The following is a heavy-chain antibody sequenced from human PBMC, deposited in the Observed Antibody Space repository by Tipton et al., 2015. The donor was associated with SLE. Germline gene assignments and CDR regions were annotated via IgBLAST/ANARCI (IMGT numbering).Heavy chain of an antibody. D-gene: IGHD5-12*01. CDR1: GFTFDDYT. Sequence: SLRLSCAASGFTFDDYTMHWVRQAPGKGLGWVSLVSWDGGSTYYADSVKGRFTISRGNAKNSLYLQMNSLRAEDTAVYYCARGGDIVDYFDLWGRGTLVTVSS. CDR3: ARGGDIVDYFDL. V-gene: IGHV3-43*01. CDR2: VSWDGGST. J-gene: IGHJ2*01.